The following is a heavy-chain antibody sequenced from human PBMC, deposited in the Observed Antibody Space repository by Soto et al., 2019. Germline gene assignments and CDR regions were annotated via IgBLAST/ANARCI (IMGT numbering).Heavy chain of an antibody. CDR2: INPNTGGT. CDR3: ARDSYYDILIGYSRNAFDF. Sequence: ASVKVSCKASGYTFTGHYMHWVRQAPGQGLEWMGWINPNTGGTNYAQNFHGRVTMTRDTSLSTAYLDLSRLSSDDTAVYYCARDSYYDILIGYSRNAFDFWGQGTMVTVSS. J-gene: IGHJ3*01. V-gene: IGHV1-2*02. CDR1: GYTFTGHY. D-gene: IGHD3-9*01.